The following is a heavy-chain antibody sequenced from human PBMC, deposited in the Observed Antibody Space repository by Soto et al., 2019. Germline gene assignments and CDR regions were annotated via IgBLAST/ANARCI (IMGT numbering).Heavy chain of an antibody. CDR2: VNPILSMS. CDR3: ATSYGSGYRAFDY. D-gene: IGHD3-10*01. V-gene: IGHV1-69*02. Sequence: QVQLVQSGAELKKPGSSVKVSCKASGDTFSFYTINWVRQAPGLGLEWMGRVNPILSMSNYAQKFQVRVTMTADKSTSTAYMELRSLRSEDTAFYYCATSYGSGYRAFDYWGPGALVTVSS. CDR1: GDTFSFYT. J-gene: IGHJ4*02.